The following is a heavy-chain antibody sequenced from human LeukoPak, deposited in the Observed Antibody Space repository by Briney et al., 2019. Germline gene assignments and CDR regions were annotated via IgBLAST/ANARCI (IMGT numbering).Heavy chain of an antibody. CDR3: ARGHFYGSTHAFDI. V-gene: IGHV3-13*01. CDR1: GFTFSSYD. CDR2: IGTAGDT. J-gene: IGHJ3*02. Sequence: GGSLRLSCAASGFTFSSYDMHWVRQATGKGLEWVSAIGTAGDTYYPGSMKGRFTISRENAKNSLYLQMNSLRAGDTAVYYCARGHFYGSTHAFDIWGQGTMVTVSS. D-gene: IGHD3-10*01.